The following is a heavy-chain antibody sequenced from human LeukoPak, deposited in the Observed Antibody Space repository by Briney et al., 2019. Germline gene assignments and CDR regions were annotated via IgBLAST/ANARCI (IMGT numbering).Heavy chain of an antibody. V-gene: IGHV4-38-2*01. CDR2: IYHSGST. J-gene: IGHJ4*02. CDR1: GYSISSGYY. CDR3: ARHDYGDY. Sequence: PSETLSLTCAVSGYSISSGYYWGWIRQPPGKGLEWIGSIYHSGSTYYNPSLKSRVTISVDTSKNQFSLKLSSVTAADTAVYYCARHDYGDYWGQGTLVTVSS.